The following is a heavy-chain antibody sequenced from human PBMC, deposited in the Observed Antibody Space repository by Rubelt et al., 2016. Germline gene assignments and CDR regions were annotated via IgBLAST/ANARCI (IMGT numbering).Heavy chain of an antibody. V-gene: IGHV3-53*01. CDR1: GFTVSSNY. CDR2: IYSGGDP. Sequence: EVQLVESGGGLIQPGGSLRLSCAASGFTVSSNYMSWVRTAPGKGLEGVSVIYSGGDPYYADSVKGRLNNARNNSQKTLLLQMNSLGAEDTAGYYCAKEADTDIVDNFDYWGQGTLVTVSS. D-gene: IGHD5-18*01. CDR3: AKEADTDIVDNFDY. J-gene: IGHJ4*02.